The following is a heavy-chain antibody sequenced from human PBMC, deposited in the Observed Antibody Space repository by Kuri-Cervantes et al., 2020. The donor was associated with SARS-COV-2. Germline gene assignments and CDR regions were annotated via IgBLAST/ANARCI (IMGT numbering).Heavy chain of an antibody. J-gene: IGHJ4*02. D-gene: IGHD6-13*01. CDR2: MNPNSANT. CDR3: ARDLRAAAGPGTFDY. Sequence: ASVKVSCKASGYTFTSYDINWVRQATGQGLEWMGWMNPNSANTGFAQRLQGRVTMTRNTSISTAYMELSSLRSEDTAVYYCARDLRAAAGPGTFDYWGQGILVTVSS. V-gene: IGHV1-8*01. CDR1: GYTFTSYD.